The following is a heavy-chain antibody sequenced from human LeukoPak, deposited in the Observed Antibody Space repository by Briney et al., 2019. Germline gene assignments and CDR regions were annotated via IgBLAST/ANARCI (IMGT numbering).Heavy chain of an antibody. V-gene: IGHV4-61*02. CDR3: ARDLIKGARFDP. CDR1: GGSISSGSYY. CDR2: IYTSGSI. Sequence: PSETLSLTCTVSGGSISSGSYYWSWIRQPAGKGLEWFGRIYTSGSINYNPSLKSRVTISVATSKNQFSLKLSSVTAADTAVYYCARDLIKGARFDPWGQGTLVTVSS. J-gene: IGHJ5*02. D-gene: IGHD3-16*01.